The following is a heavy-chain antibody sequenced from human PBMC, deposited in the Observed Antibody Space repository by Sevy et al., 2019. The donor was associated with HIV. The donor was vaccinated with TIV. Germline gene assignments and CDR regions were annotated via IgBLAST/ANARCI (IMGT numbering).Heavy chain of an antibody. CDR3: AADRGEDYCSGNSCQRHYYYGLDV. V-gene: IGHV1-24*01. Sequence: ASVKVSCKVSGYRLIEVSMHWVRQAPGKGLEWMGHLDPEDGETIYPQNFQGRVTMTEDTSTETAYMEVSSLRSEGTAVYYCAADRGEDYCSGNSCQRHYYYGLDVWGQGTTVTVSS. D-gene: IGHD2-15*01. J-gene: IGHJ6*02. CDR1: GYRLIEVS. CDR2: LDPEDGET.